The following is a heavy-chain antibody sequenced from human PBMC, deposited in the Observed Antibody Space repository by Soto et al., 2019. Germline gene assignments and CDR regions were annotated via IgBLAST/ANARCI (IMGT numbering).Heavy chain of an antibody. Sequence: EVQLVESGGGVVQPGGSLRLSCAVSGFTFSSYWMYWVHQVPGKGLVWVSRINRDGSTTTYADSVKGRFTISRDNAKNTLYLQMNGLRAEDTALYFCVRGGDSGSCDHWGQGTLVTVSS. CDR3: VRGGDSGSCDH. CDR2: INRDGSTT. CDR1: GFTFSSYW. D-gene: IGHD3-10*01. J-gene: IGHJ4*02. V-gene: IGHV3-74*03.